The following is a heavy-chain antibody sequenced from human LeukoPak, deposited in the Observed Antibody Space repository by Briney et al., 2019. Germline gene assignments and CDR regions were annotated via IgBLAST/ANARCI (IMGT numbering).Heavy chain of an antibody. CDR1: GFTFSDYY. V-gene: IGHV3-11*03. J-gene: IGHJ4*02. CDR2: ISSSSSYT. D-gene: IGHD6-13*01. Sequence: GGSLRLSCAASGFTFSDYYMSWIRQAPGKGLEWVSYISSSSSYTNYADSVKGRFTISRDNAKNSLYLKMNSLRADYTALSLGARTSQEDTHRIVAAVEFDYWGQGTLVTVSS. CDR3: ARTSQEDTHRIVAAVEFDY.